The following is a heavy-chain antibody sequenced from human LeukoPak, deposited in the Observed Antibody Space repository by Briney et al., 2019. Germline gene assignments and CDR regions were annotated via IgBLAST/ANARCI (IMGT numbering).Heavy chain of an antibody. CDR2: ISSSSSYI. J-gene: IGHJ4*02. D-gene: IGHD6-6*01. CDR3: ARDPGAYSSSPIDY. CDR1: GFTFSSFT. V-gene: IGHV3-21*01. Sequence: GGSLRLSCAASGFTFSSFTMNWVRQAPGKGLEWVSSISSSSSYIYSADSVKGRFTISRDNARDSLYLRMNSLRAEDTAVYYCARDPGAYSSSPIDYWGQGTLVTVSS.